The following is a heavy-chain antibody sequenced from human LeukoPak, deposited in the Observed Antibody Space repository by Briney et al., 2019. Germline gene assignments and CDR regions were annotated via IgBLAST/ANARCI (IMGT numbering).Heavy chain of an antibody. CDR3: AKAAAGSRHSYYYYYLEV. CDR2: SNPNSGGT. J-gene: IGHJ6*03. D-gene: IGHD6-13*01. V-gene: IGHV1-2*02. CDR1: GYTVTVYY. Sequence: GASVKVSFKASGYTVTVYYMHWGRQAPGQGLGWMGWSNPNSGGTNYAQKFQGRVTMTRDTSISTAYMELSRLRSDDTAVYYCAKAAAGSRHSYYYYYLEVWGTGTTVTISS.